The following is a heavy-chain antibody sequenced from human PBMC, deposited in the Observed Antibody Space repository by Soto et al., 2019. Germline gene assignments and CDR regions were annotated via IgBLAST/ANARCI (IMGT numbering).Heavy chain of an antibody. Sequence: SETLSLTCAVYGGSFSGYYWSWIRQPPGKGLEWIGEINHSGSTNYNPSLKSRVTVSVDTSKNQFSLKLSSVTAADTAVYYCARTAKDIVVVPAATNLDYWGQGTLVTVSS. CDR2: INHSGST. CDR1: GGSFSGYY. CDR3: ARTAKDIVVVPAATNLDY. J-gene: IGHJ4*02. D-gene: IGHD2-2*01. V-gene: IGHV4-34*01.